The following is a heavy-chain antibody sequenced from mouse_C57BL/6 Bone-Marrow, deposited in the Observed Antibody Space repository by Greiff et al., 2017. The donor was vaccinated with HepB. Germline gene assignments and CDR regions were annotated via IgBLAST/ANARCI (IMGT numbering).Heavy chain of an antibody. D-gene: IGHD2-4*01. Sequence: VQLQQSGTVLARPGASVKMSCKTSGYTFTSYWMHWVKQRPGQGLEWIGAIYPGNSDTSYNQKFKGKAKLTAVTSASTAYMELSSLTNEDSAVYYCTREKLIYYDYDDYAMDYWGQGTSVTVSS. CDR2: IYPGNSDT. CDR3: TREKLIYYDYDDYAMDY. CDR1: GYTFTSYW. V-gene: IGHV1-5*01. J-gene: IGHJ4*01.